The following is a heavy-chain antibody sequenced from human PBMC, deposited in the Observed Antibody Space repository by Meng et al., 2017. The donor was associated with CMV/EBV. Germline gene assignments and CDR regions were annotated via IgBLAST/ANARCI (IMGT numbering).Heavy chain of an antibody. J-gene: IGHJ5*02. CDR2: ISGSGVST. CDR1: GFTFSSYA. CDR3: AKDCWFDP. Sequence: GGSLRLSCAASGFTFSSYAMSWVRQAPGKGLEWVSAISGSGVSTYYADSVRGRITISRDNSKNTLYLQMNGLRAEDTAVYYCAKDCWFDPWGQGTLVTVSS. V-gene: IGHV3-23*01.